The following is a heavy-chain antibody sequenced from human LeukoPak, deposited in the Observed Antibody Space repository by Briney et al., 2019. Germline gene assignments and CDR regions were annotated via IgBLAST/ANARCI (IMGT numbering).Heavy chain of an antibody. CDR2: IYYSGST. Sequence: SETLSLTCTVSGGSISSSSYYWGWIRQPPGKGLEWIGSIYYSGSTYYNPSLKSRVTISVDTSKNQFSLKLSSVTAADTAVYYCARRARTNGPFDYWGQGTLVTVSS. CDR1: GGSISSSSYY. V-gene: IGHV4-39*07. J-gene: IGHJ4*02. D-gene: IGHD1-7*01. CDR3: ARRARTNGPFDY.